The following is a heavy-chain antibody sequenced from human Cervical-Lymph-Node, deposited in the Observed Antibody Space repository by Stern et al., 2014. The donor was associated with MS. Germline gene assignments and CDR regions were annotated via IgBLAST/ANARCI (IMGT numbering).Heavy chain of an antibody. CDR1: GFTFSSYG. CDR2: ISYGGSNK. D-gene: IGHD3-22*01. J-gene: IGHJ4*02. V-gene: IGHV3-30*18. CDR3: ANQPSYYDSSGYYDY. Sequence: VQLVESGGGVVQPGRSLRLSCAASGFTFSSYGMHWVRQAPGKGLEWVAVISYGGSNKYYAHSVKGRFTISRDTSKNPLYLQMNSLRAEDTAVYYCANQPSYYDSSGYYDYWGQGTLVTVSS.